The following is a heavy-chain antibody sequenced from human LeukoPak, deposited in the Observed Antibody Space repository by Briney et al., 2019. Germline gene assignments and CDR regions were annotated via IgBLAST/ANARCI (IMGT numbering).Heavy chain of an antibody. Sequence: SETLSLTCAVYGGSFSGYYWSWIRQPPGKGLEWIGEISHSGSTNYNPSLKSRVTISVDTSKNQFSLKLSSVTAADTAVYYCARAPKYSSGWYWGDYFDYWGQGTLVTVSS. CDR1: GGSFSGYY. CDR3: ARAPKYSSGWYWGDYFDY. V-gene: IGHV4-34*01. D-gene: IGHD6-19*01. J-gene: IGHJ4*02. CDR2: ISHSGST.